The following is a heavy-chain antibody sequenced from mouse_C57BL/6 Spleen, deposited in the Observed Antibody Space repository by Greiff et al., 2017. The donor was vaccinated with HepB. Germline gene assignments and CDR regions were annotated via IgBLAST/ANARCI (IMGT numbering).Heavy chain of an antibody. CDR3: ARYYYGSSYGYFDV. J-gene: IGHJ1*03. CDR1: GFTFTDYY. CDR2: IRNKANGYKT. D-gene: IGHD1-1*01. V-gene: IGHV7-3*01. Sequence: EVNVVESGGGLVQPGGSLSLSCAASGFTFTDYYMSWVRQPPGKALEWLGFIRNKANGYKTEYSASVKGRFTISRDNSQSIIYLQMNALRAEDSATYYCARYYYGSSYGYFDVWGTGTTVTVSS.